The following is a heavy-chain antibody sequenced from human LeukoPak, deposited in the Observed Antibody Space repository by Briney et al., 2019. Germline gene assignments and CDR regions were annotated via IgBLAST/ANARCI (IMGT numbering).Heavy chain of an antibody. Sequence: GGSLRLSCAASGFTFSDYSMNWVRQAPGKGLEWVSSISSSSIYIYYADSVKGRFTISRDNAKNSLYLQMNSLRAEDTAVYYCARGGTAVTTQGYDYWGQGTLVTFSS. J-gene: IGHJ4*02. CDR1: GFTFSDYS. CDR3: ARGGTAVTTQGYDY. D-gene: IGHD6-19*01. V-gene: IGHV3-21*01. CDR2: ISSSSIYI.